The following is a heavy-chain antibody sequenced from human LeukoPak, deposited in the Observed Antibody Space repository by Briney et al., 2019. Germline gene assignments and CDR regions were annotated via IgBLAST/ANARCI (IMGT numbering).Heavy chain of an antibody. CDR1: GFTVSSNY. CDR3: AKDPRGYCSSTSCGNY. Sequence: GGSLRLSCAASGFTVSSNYMSWVRQAPGKGLEWVSVIYSGGSTYYADSVKGRFTISRDNSKNTLYLQMNSLRAEDTAVYYCAKDPRGYCSSTSCGNYWGQGTLVTVSS. V-gene: IGHV3-53*01. J-gene: IGHJ4*02. CDR2: IYSGGST. D-gene: IGHD2-2*01.